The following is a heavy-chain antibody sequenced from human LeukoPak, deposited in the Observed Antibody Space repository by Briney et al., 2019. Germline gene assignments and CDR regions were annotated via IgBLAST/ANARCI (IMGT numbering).Heavy chain of an antibody. V-gene: IGHV3-9*01. CDR3: AKDRGAAAGTHYFDY. J-gene: IGHJ4*02. Sequence: PGGSLRLSCAASGFTFDDYAMHWVRQAPGKGLEWVSGISWNRGSIGYADSVKGRFTISRDNAKNSLYLQMNSLRAEDTALYYCAKDRGAAAGTHYFDYWGQGTLVTVSS. CDR1: GFTFDDYA. D-gene: IGHD6-13*01. CDR2: ISWNRGSI.